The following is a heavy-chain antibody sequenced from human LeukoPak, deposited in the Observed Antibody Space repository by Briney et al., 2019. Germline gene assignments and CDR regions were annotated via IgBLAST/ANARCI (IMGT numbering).Heavy chain of an antibody. CDR1: GGSISNYY. D-gene: IGHD1-26*01. Sequence: SETLSLTCTVSGGSISNYYWSWIRQSPGKGLEWIGYIYYSGSTNYNPSLKSRVTISVDTSKNQFSLKLSSVTVADTAVYYCARVGGTNHYYYGMDVWGQGTTVTVSS. J-gene: IGHJ6*02. CDR2: IYYSGST. V-gene: IGHV4-59*01. CDR3: ARVGGTNHYYYGMDV.